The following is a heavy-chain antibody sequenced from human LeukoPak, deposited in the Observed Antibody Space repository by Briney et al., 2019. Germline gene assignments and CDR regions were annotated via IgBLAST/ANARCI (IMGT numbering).Heavy chain of an antibody. V-gene: IGHV3-9*01. CDR3: AKDKKALYYDFWSLLDP. CDR1: GFTFDDYA. J-gene: IGHJ5*02. CDR2: ISWNSGSI. D-gene: IGHD3-3*01. Sequence: GGSLRLSCAASGFTFDDYAMHWVRQTPGKGLEWVSGISWNSGSIGCADSVKGRFTISRDNAKNSLYLQMNSLRAEDTALYHCAKDKKALYYDFWSLLDPWGQGTLVTVSS.